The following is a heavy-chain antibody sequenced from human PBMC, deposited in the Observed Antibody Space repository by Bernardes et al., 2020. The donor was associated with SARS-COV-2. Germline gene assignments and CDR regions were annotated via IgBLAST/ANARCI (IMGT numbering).Heavy chain of an antibody. J-gene: IGHJ4*02. CDR1: GFTFSSYA. CDR3: AKDVRAYDILTGYSN. Sequence: GGSLRLSCAASGFTFSSYAMSWVRQAPGKGLEWVSDISGSGGSTYSADSVKGRFTISRDNSKNTLYLQMNSLRAEDTAIYYCAKDVRAYDILTGYSNWGQGTLVTVSS. V-gene: IGHV3-23*01. CDR2: ISGSGGST. D-gene: IGHD3-9*01.